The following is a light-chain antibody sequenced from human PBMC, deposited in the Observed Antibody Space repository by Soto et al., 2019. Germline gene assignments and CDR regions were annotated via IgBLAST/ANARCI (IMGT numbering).Light chain of an antibody. CDR3: SSYTTSSTVV. Sequence: QSVLTQPASVSGSPGQSITISCTGTSSDVGGYNYVSWYQQHPDKAPKLMIYDVSNRPSGVSNRFSGSKSGNTASLTISGLQAEDEADYYCSSYTTSSTVVFGGGTKLTV. CDR2: DVS. V-gene: IGLV2-14*03. CDR1: SSDVGGYNY. J-gene: IGLJ2*01.